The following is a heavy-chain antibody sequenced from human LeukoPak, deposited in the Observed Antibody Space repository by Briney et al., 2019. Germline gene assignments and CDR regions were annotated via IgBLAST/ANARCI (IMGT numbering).Heavy chain of an antibody. Sequence: PGGSLRLSCAASGFTFINALMNWVRQTPGKGLEWVGRIKGKTDGGTTDSPAPVKGRFTISRDDSKNTLYLQMNSLKAEDTAVYYCTTEYSGSFDYWGQGTLVTASS. V-gene: IGHV3-15*01. CDR1: GFTFINAL. CDR3: TTEYSGSFDY. J-gene: IGHJ4*02. CDR2: IKGKTDGGTT. D-gene: IGHD1-26*01.